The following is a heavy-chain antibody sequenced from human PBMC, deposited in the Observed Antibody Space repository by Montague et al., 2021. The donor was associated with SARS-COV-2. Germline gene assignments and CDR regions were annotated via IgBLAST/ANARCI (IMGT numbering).Heavy chain of an antibody. CDR2: INHGGST. D-gene: IGHD3-10*01. CDR1: GTSFSGYY. J-gene: IGHJ6*03. V-gene: IGHV4-34*01. Sequence: SETLSLTCAVHGTSFSGYYWNWIRQPPGKGLEWIGEINHGGSTKYSPSLKSRLTISADTSENQFSLKLTSVAAADTAVYYCARLRDGVVPSPILGVGPYYSYYYIDVWGRGTTVTVSS. CDR3: ARLRDGVVPSPILGVGPYYSYYYIDV.